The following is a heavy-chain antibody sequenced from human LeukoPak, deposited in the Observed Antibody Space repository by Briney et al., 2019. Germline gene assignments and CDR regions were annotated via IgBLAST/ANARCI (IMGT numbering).Heavy chain of an antibody. D-gene: IGHD6-19*01. CDR3: ARDSTSGVAVDYFDY. V-gene: IGHV4-39*01. Sequence: SETLSLTCTVSGGSISSSSYYWGWIRQPPGKGLEWIGSIYYSGSTYYNPSFKSRVTISVDTSKNQFSLKLSSVTAADTAVYYCARDSTSGVAVDYFDYWGQGTLVTVSS. CDR2: IYYSGST. J-gene: IGHJ4*02. CDR1: GGSISSSSYY.